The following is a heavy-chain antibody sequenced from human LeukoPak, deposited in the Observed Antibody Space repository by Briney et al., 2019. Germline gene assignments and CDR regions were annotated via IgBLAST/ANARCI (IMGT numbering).Heavy chain of an antibody. CDR2: ISWNSGSI. CDR1: GCTFDDYA. V-gene: IGHV3-9*01. D-gene: IGHD5-18*01. CDR3: AKDGLPGYSYEYGIDY. Sequence: RPGRSLRLSCAASGCTFDDYAMHWVRQAPGKGLEWVSGISWNSGSIAYADSVRGRFTISRDNAKNSLYVQMNSLRAEDTAVYYCAKDGLPGYSYEYGIDYWGQGTLVTVSS. J-gene: IGHJ4*02.